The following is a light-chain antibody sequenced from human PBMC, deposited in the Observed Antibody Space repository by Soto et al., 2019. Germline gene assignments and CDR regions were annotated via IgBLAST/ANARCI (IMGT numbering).Light chain of an antibody. CDR1: QSVSSSY. V-gene: IGKV3D-20*02. CDR3: QQRSNWPPIT. CDR2: GAT. Sequence: EIVLTQSPGTLSLSPGERATLSCRASQSVSSSYLAWYQQQPDQAPRLLIYGATTRAPGIPDRFSGSGSGTDFTLTINRLEPEDFAVYYCQQRSNWPPITFGQGTRLEIK. J-gene: IGKJ5*01.